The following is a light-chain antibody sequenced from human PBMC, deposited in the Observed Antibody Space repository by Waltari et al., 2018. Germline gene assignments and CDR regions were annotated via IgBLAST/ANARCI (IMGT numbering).Light chain of an antibody. V-gene: IGLV4-69*01. CDR2: VNSDGSH. CDR1: SGHSSNI. CDR3: ETGGHGTWV. Sequence: QLVLTQSPSASASLGASVKLTCTLSSGHSSNIIAWLQQRPERGPRYLMKVNSDGSHYKGDDIPDRFSGSSSGAWRYLTISSLQSEDETDYYCETGGHGTWVFGGGTKLTVL. J-gene: IGLJ3*02.